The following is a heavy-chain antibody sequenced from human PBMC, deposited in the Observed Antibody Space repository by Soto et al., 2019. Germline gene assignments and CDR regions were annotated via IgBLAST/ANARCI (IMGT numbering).Heavy chain of an antibody. CDR3: ARGRMTTVTTGWFDP. J-gene: IGHJ5*02. V-gene: IGHV1-18*01. Sequence: QVQLVQSGAEVKKPGASVKVSCKASGYTFTSYGISWVRQAPGQGLEWMGWISAYNGNTNYAQKLQGRVTMTTDTSTSTADRELRSLRSDDTAVYYCARGRMTTVTTGWFDPWGQGTLVTVSS. CDR2: ISAYNGNT. D-gene: IGHD4-17*01. CDR1: GYTFTSYG.